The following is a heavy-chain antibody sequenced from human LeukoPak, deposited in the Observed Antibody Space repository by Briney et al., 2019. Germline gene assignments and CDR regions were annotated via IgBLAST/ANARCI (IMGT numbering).Heavy chain of an antibody. CDR3: AKGILTGTTAAGFDY. CDR2: ISYDGSNK. Sequence: PGGSLRLSYAASGFTFSSYGMHWVRQAPGKGLEWVAVISYDGSNKYYADSVKGRFTISRDNSKNTLYLQMNSLRAEDTAVYYCAKGILTGTTAAGFDYWGQGTLVTVSS. V-gene: IGHV3-30*18. D-gene: IGHD1-7*01. CDR1: GFTFSSYG. J-gene: IGHJ4*02.